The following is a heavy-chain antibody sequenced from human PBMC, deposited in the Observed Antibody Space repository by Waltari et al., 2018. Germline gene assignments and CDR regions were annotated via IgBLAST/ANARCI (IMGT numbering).Heavy chain of an antibody. CDR1: GGSISSSSYY. V-gene: IGHV4-39*07. Sequence: QLQLQESGPGLVKPSETLSLTCTVSGGSISSSSYYWGWISQPPGKGLEWIGCIYYSGSTYYNPSLKSRVTISVDTSNNQFSLKLSSVTAADTAVYYCARDYYDSSGYSYWGQGTLVTVSS. D-gene: IGHD3-22*01. CDR3: ARDYYDSSGYSY. CDR2: IYYSGST. J-gene: IGHJ4*02.